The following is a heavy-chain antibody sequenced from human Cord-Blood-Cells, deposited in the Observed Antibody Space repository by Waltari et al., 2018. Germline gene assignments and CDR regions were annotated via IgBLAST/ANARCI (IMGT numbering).Heavy chain of an antibody. CDR2: INHSGST. Sequence: QVQLQQWGAGLLKPSATLSLTCAVYGGSFSGYYWSWILPPPGKGLEWIGEINHSGSTNYNPSLKSRVTISVDTSKNQFSLKLSSVTAADTAVYYCARGAWYSSSWYYFDYWGQGTLVTVSS. CDR3: ARGAWYSSSWYYFDY. J-gene: IGHJ4*02. CDR1: GGSFSGYY. D-gene: IGHD6-13*01. V-gene: IGHV4-34*01.